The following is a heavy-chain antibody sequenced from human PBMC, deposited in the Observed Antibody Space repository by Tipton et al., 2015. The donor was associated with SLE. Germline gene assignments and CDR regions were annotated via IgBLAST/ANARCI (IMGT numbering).Heavy chain of an antibody. CDR1: GGSISSYY. V-gene: IGHV4-59*12. Sequence: TLSLTCTVSGGSISSYYWSWIRQPPGKGLEWIGYIYYSGSTNYNPSLKSRVTISVDTSKNQFSLKLSAVTAADTAVYYCARALWKSGDYWGQGTLVTVSS. D-gene: IGHD1-1*01. CDR3: ARALWKSGDY. CDR2: IYYSGST. J-gene: IGHJ4*02.